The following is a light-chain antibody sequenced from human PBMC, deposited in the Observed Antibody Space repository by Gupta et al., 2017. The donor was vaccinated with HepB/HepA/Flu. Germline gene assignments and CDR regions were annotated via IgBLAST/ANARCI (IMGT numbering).Light chain of an antibody. CDR3: QQSYSTLLFT. V-gene: IGKV1-39*01. CDR1: QSISSY. CDR2: AAS. J-gene: IGKJ3*01. Sequence: DIQMTQSPSSLSASAGDRVTITCRASQSISSYLNWYQQKPGKAPKLLIYAASSLQSGVPSRFSSSGSGTDFTLTISSLQPEDFATYYCQQSYSTLLFTFGPGTKVDIK.